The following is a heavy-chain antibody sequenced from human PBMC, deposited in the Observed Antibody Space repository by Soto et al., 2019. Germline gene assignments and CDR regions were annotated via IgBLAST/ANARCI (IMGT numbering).Heavy chain of an antibody. D-gene: IGHD2-8*01. V-gene: IGHV1-46*03. Sequence: QVQLVQSGAEVMKPGASVKISCKASGYPFTSYYMHWVRQAPGQGLEWMGIINPTGGSTNYAQKHQDRVAMTRETSTSTVYMEPNSRRSEDTAVDYCARPPYPGSMNVVCDPLDYWGQGTLVTFSS. J-gene: IGHJ4*02. CDR1: GYPFTSYY. CDR3: ARPPYPGSMNVVCDPLDY. CDR2: INPTGGST.